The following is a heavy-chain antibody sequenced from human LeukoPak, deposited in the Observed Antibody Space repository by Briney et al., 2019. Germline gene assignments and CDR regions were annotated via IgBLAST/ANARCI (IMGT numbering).Heavy chain of an antibody. V-gene: IGHV4-34*01. D-gene: IGHD4-17*01. CDR2: INHSGST. CDR3: ARARGGANGDSYFDY. CDR1: GGSFSGYY. Sequence: PSETLSLTCAVYGGSFSGYYWSWIRQPPGKGLEWIGEINHSGSTNYSPSLKSRVTISVDTSKNQFSLKLSSVTAADTAVYYCARARGGANGDSYFDYWGQGTLVTVSS. J-gene: IGHJ4*02.